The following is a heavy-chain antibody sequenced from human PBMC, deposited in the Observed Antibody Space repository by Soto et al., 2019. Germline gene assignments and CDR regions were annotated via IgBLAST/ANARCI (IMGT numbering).Heavy chain of an antibody. J-gene: IGHJ4*02. V-gene: IGHV1-2*04. Sequence: ASVKVSCKASGYTFTGYYMHWVRQAPGQGLEWMGWINPNSGGTNYAQKFQGWVTMTRDTSISTAYMELSRLRSDDTAVYYCARERYFDLQLSRDYYFDYWGQGTLVTVSS. CDR1: GYTFTGYY. D-gene: IGHD3-9*01. CDR2: INPNSGGT. CDR3: ARERYFDLQLSRDYYFDY.